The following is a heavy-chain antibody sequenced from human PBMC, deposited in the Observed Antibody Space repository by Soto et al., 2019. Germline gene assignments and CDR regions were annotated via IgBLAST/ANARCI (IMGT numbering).Heavy chain of an antibody. J-gene: IGHJ4*02. V-gene: IGHV3-30*18. D-gene: IGHD4-17*01. CDR2: ISYDGSNK. CDR1: GFNFSSYG. CDR3: AKDHGLR. Sequence: QVQLVGSGGGVVQPGRSLRLSCAASGFNFSSYGMHWVRQAPGKGLEWVAVISYDGSNKYYADSVKGRFTISRDNSKNSLYLQMNSLRAEDTAVYYCAKDHGLRWGQGTLVTVSS.